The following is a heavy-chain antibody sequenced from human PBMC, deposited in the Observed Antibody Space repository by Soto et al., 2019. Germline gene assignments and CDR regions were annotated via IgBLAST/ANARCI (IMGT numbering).Heavy chain of an antibody. CDR1: GVTFSSYG. V-gene: IGHV3-30*18. Sequence: QVQLVESGGGGVQPGRSLRLSCAASGVTFSSYGMHWVRQAPGKGLEWVAVISYDGSNKYYAGSVKGRFTISRDNSKNTLDVPMNILRADDTAVYYCAKDQVVGVVAATTPPRGMGVWGQGTTVTVSS. D-gene: IGHD2-15*01. CDR2: ISYDGSNK. J-gene: IGHJ6*02. CDR3: AKDQVVGVVAATTPPRGMGV.